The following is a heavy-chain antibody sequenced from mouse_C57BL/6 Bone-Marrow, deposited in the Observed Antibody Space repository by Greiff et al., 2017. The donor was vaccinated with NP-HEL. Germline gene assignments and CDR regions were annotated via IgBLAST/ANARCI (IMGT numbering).Heavy chain of an antibody. Sequence: VQLQQPGAELVKPGASVKLSCKASGYTFTSYWMHWVKQRPGQGLEWIGMIHPNSGSTNYNEKFKSKATLTVDKSSSTAYMQLSSLTSEDSAVYYCATRGWLPYYVDYWGQGTTLTVSS. CDR3: ATRGWLPYYVDY. J-gene: IGHJ2*01. CDR2: IHPNSGST. D-gene: IGHD2-2*01. CDR1: GYTFTSYW. V-gene: IGHV1-64*01.